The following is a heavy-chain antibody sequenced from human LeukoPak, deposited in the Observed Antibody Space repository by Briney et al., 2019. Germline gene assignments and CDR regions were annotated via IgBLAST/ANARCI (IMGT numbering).Heavy chain of an antibody. J-gene: IGHJ4*02. V-gene: IGHV3-23*01. CDR3: AKAGGGKERYGDYFDY. CDR2: ISGSGGST. CDR1: GFTFSSYA. D-gene: IGHD4-23*01. Sequence: GGSLRLSCAASGFTFSSYAMSWVRQAPGKGLEWVSAISGSGGSTYYADSVKGRFTISRDNSKNTLYLQMNSLRAEDTAVYHCAKAGGGKERYGDYFDYWGQGTLVTVSS.